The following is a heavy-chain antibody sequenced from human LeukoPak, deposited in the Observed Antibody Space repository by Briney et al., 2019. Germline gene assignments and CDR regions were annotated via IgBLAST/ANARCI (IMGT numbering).Heavy chain of an antibody. Sequence: GGSLRLSCAASGFTFSSYWMSWVRQAPGKGLEWVANIKQDGSEKYYVDSVKGRFTISRDNAKNSLYLQMNSLRAEETAVYYCARDSGYSNYYFSRWFDPWGQGTLVTVSS. J-gene: IGHJ5*02. CDR1: GFTFSSYW. CDR2: IKQDGSEK. D-gene: IGHD4-11*01. V-gene: IGHV3-7*01. CDR3: ARDSGYSNYYFSRWFDP.